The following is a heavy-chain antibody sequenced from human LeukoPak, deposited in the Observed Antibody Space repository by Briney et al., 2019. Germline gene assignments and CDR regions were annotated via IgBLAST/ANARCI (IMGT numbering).Heavy chain of an antibody. J-gene: IGHJ4*02. CDR3: VRKMGAFDY. Sequence: SQTLSLTCAISEDSVSGNDATWNWIRQSPSRGLEWLGRTYFRSKWYSEYAASVKNRISVNSDTSKNQFSLQLNSVTPEDTAIYYCVRKMGAFDYWGQGTLVTVSS. D-gene: IGHD1-26*01. V-gene: IGHV6-1*01. CDR2: TYFRSKWYS. CDR1: EDSVSGNDAT.